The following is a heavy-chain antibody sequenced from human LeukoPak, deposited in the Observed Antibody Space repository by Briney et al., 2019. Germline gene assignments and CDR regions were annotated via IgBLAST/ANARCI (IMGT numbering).Heavy chain of an antibody. J-gene: IGHJ6*02. Sequence: SETLSLTCTVSGGSISTTGYYWAWIRQPPGKGLEWIGYIYFSGSAYYSPSLKSRITISVDTSKNQFSLKLSSVTAADTAVYYCASSYGDYGMDVWGQGTTVTVSS. CDR2: IYFSGSA. CDR1: GGSISTTGYY. V-gene: IGHV4-31*03. D-gene: IGHD4-17*01. CDR3: ASSYGDYGMDV.